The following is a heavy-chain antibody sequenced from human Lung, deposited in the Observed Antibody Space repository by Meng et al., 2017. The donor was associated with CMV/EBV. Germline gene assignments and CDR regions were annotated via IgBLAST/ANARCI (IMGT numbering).Heavy chain of an antibody. CDR3: STIEKEVDY. V-gene: IGHV3-66*01. D-gene: IGHD5-24*01. Sequence: EVQLVESGXDLVQPGGSLRLSCVASGFTVSSNYMHWVRQAPGKGLEWVSVIYHGDKTSYADSVQGRFTVSRDDSKNTVYLQLTNLRVDDTAVYRCSTIEKEVDYWGHGALVTVSS. CDR2: IYHGDKT. CDR1: GFTVSSNY. J-gene: IGHJ4*01.